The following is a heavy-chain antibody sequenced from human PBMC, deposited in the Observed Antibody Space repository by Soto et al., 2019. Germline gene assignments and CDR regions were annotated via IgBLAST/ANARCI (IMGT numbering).Heavy chain of an antibody. D-gene: IGHD6-19*01. CDR1: GFTFSSYS. J-gene: IGHJ4*02. CDR2: ISSSSSTI. V-gene: IGHV3-48*02. CDR3: ARGSGYSSGWYYFDY. Sequence: GSLRLSCAASGFTFSSYSMNWVRQAPGKGLEWVSYISSSSSTIYYADSVKGRFTISRDNAKNSLYLQMNSLRDEDTAVYYCARGSGYSSGWYYFDYWGQGTLVTVSS.